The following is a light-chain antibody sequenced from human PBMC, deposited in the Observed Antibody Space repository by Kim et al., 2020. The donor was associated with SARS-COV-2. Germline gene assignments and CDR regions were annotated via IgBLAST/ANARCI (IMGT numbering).Light chain of an antibody. CDR3: NSRGSNDNVL. J-gene: IGLJ2*01. CDR2: GKN. V-gene: IGLV3-19*01. Sequence: ALGQTVRITCQGDSLRSDYATWYKKKPGQAPIVVIYGKNNRPSGIPDRFSGSSSGDTASLTITGTQAGDEADYYCNSRGSNDNVLFGGGTKLTVL. CDR1: SLRSDY.